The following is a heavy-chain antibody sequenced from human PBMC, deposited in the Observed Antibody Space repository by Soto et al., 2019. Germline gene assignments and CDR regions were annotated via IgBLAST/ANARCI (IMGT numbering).Heavy chain of an antibody. CDR2: MNPNNGNT. CDR1: GYTFTSYD. Sequence: QEQLVQSGAEVKKPGASVKVSCKASGYTFTSYDITWVRQATGQGLEWMGWMNPNNGNTGYAQKFQGRGTMTRNTSISTAYMELSSLRSEDTAVYYCATERWEDAFDIWGQGTMVTVSS. V-gene: IGHV1-8*01. CDR3: ATERWEDAFDI. D-gene: IGHD1-26*01. J-gene: IGHJ3*02.